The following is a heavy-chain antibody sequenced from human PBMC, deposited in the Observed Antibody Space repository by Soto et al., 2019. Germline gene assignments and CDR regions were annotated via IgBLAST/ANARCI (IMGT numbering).Heavy chain of an antibody. V-gene: IGHV3-23*01. Sequence: PGGSLRLSCAASGFTFSSYAMSWVRQAPGEGLEWVSAISGSGGSTYYADSVKGRFTISRDNSKNTLYLQMNSLRAEDTAVYYCAKDRSYYYDSSGPGPFDYWGQGTLVTVSS. CDR3: AKDRSYYYDSSGPGPFDY. J-gene: IGHJ4*02. CDR2: ISGSGGST. D-gene: IGHD3-22*01. CDR1: GFTFSSYA.